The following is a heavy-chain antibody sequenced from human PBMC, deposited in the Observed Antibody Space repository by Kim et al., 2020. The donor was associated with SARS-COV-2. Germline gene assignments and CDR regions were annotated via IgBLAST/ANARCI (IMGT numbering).Heavy chain of an antibody. V-gene: IGHV4-39*02. Sequence: SETLSLTCAVSGASFSTNTCFWGWLRPPQGQGLMWVVSMFRSRNTFSNLYLNSRVTVSADTNQNHLSLRLTSAAAAAMAVYSCGTSLRVPVFLDFPRFDP. CDR2: MFRSRNT. D-gene: IGHD3-16*01. CDR1: GASFSTNTCF. J-gene: IGHJ5*02. CDR3: GTSLRVPVFLDFPRFDP.